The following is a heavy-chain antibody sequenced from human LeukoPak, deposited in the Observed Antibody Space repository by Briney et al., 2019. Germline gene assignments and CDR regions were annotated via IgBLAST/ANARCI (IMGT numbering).Heavy chain of an antibody. V-gene: IGHV3-53*01. CDR1: GFTVSSTY. Sequence: PGGSLRLSCSAYGFTVSSTYRSWLRQAPGKGLEGVSVTYSGGSTDYADSVKDRFTISRDASKNTVFLQMNSLRVQDTAVHQCARGRIDKVVAGTFFRHWGQGTVVTVSS. J-gene: IGHJ4*02. CDR2: TYSGGST. D-gene: IGHD6-19*01. CDR3: ARGRIDKVVAGTFFRH.